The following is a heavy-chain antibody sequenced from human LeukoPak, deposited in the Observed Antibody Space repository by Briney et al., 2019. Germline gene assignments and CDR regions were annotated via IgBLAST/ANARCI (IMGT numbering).Heavy chain of an antibody. CDR1: GFTFSSYG. Sequence: GGSLRLSCAASGFTFSSYGMSWVRQAPGKGPEWVSSITSSSSYIYYADSVKGRFTISRDNAKNSLYLQMDSLRVEDTAVYYCARDPYSGSYGPYYYYYMDVWGEGTTVTISS. V-gene: IGHV3-21*06. D-gene: IGHD1-26*01. CDR2: ITSSSSYI. CDR3: ARDPYSGSYGPYYYYYMDV. J-gene: IGHJ6*03.